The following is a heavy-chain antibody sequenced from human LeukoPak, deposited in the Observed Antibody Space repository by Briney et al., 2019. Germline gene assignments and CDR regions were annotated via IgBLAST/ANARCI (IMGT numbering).Heavy chain of an antibody. CDR3: ARVNSSGSFLDY. CDR2: ISTSGST. J-gene: IGHJ4*02. Sequence: PSETLSLTCTVSGGSFSIYYWSWIRQSAGKGLELIGHISTSGSTNYSPSLKSRVTISVDKSKNQFYLRLTSATAADTAVYYCARVNSSGSFLDYWGQGTLVTVSS. D-gene: IGHD3-22*01. V-gene: IGHV4-4*07. CDR1: GGSFSIYY.